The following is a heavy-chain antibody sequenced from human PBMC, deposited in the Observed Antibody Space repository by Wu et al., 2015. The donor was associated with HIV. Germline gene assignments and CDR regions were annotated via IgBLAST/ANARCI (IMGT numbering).Heavy chain of an antibody. Sequence: QVQLVQSGAEVKKPGASVKVSCKASGYTFTSYYMHWVRQAPGQGLEWMGIINPSGGSTSYAQKFQGRVTMTRDTSTSTVYMELSSLRSEDTAVYYCARDLFSAQIGTDYYYYYYMDVVGKGTNGHRLL. CDR3: ARDLFSAQIGTDYYYYYYMDV. J-gene: IGHJ6*03. CDR1: GYTFTSYY. CDR2: INPSGGST. D-gene: IGHD1-1*01. V-gene: IGHV1-46*01.